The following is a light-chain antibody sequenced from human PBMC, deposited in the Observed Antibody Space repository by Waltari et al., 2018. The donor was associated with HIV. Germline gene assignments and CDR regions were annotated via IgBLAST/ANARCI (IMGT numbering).Light chain of an antibody. V-gene: IGLV3-21*04. CDR2: YDS. Sequence: SYVLTQPPSVSVAPGKTARITCGGNNIGSKSVHWYQQTPGQAPVLVISYDSDRPSGIPERFSGSNSGNTATLTISRVEAGDEADYYCQVWDSSSDSEVFGTGTKVTVL. CDR3: QVWDSSSDSEV. J-gene: IGLJ1*01. CDR1: NIGSKS.